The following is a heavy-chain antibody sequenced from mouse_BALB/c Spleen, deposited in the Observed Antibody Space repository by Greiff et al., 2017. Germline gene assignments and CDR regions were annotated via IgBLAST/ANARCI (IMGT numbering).Heavy chain of an antibody. Sequence: VQLQQPGAELVKPGAPVKLSCKASGYTFTSYWMNWVKQRPGRGLEWIGRIDPSDSETHYNQKFKDKATLTVDKSSSTAYIQLSSLTSEDSAVYYCARHYRNYAMDYWGQGTSVTVSS. J-gene: IGHJ4*01. CDR1: GYTFTSYW. CDR3: ARHYRNYAMDY. D-gene: IGHD2-14*01. CDR2: IDPSDSET. V-gene: IGHV1-69*02.